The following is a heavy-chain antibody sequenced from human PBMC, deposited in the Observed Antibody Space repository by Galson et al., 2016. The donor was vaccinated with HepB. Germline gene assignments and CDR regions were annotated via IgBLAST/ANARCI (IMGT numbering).Heavy chain of an antibody. D-gene: IGHD1-26*01. J-gene: IGHJ4*02. CDR2: ITSDGSST. CDR3: ARVGLSWELSH. V-gene: IGHV3-74*01. CDR1: GFTFSGFW. Sequence: SLRLSCAASGFTFSGFWMHWVRQAPGKGLVWLSRITSDGSSTTYADSVKGRFTTSRDNAKNTLYLQMNSLRAEDTAVYYCARVGLSWELSHWGRGILVTVSP.